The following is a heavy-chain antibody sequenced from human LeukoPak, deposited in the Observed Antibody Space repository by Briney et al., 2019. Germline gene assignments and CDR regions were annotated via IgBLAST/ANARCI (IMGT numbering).Heavy chain of an antibody. J-gene: IGHJ3*02. CDR1: GFSFSSYS. D-gene: IGHD3-22*01. CDR2: ISSTSAGI. V-gene: IGHV3-48*04. CDR3: ARSGTTYYYDSSTRI. Sequence: GGSLRLSCAASGFSFSSYSMNWVRQAPGKGLEWVSYISSTSAGIYYADSVEGRFTVPRDNAKNSLYLQMSSLRAEDTAMYYCARSGTTYYYDSSTRIWGQGTMVTVSS.